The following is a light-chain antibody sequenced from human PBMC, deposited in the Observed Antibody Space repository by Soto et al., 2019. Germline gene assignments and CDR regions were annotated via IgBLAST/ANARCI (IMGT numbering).Light chain of an antibody. Sequence: QSALTQPPSASGSPGQSVTISCTGTSSDVGGYNYVSWYQQQPGKAPKLMIYEVSKRPSGVPDRFSGSKSGNTASLTVSGLQAEDEADYYCSSYAGSNVVFGTGTKVTVL. V-gene: IGLV2-8*01. CDR1: SSDVGGYNY. CDR3: SSYAGSNVV. CDR2: EVS. J-gene: IGLJ1*01.